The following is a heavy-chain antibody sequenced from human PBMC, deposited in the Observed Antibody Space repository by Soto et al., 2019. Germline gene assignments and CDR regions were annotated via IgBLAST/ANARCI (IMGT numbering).Heavy chain of an antibody. D-gene: IGHD3-3*02. V-gene: IGHV3-23*01. CDR1: GITLRSYA. CDR2: INSSGGST. CDR3: ANSFFPEAPLDY. Sequence: EVQLLESGGGLVRPGGSLRLSFAASGITLRSYAVTWLRQAPGKGLEWVGGINSSGGSTSYAVAVKGRFTISRDNSKSTVSLLMISLKYEDTAIYYCANSFFPEAPLDYWGRGTLVTVSS. J-gene: IGHJ4*02.